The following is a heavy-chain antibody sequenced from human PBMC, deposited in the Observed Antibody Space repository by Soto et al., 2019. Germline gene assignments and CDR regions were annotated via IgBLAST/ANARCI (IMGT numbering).Heavy chain of an antibody. V-gene: IGHV1-69*13. CDR3: ARSEYYYGSGSYYFNWFDP. Sequence: ASVKVSCKASGGTFSSYAISWVRQAPGQGLEWMGGIIPIFGTANYAQKFQGRVTITADESTSTAYMELSSLRSEDTAVYYCARSEYYYGSGSYYFNWFDPWGQGTLVTVSS. D-gene: IGHD3-10*01. CDR1: GGTFSSYA. J-gene: IGHJ5*02. CDR2: IIPIFGTA.